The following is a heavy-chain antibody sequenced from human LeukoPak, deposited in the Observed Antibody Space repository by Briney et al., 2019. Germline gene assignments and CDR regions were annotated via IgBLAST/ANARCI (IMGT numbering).Heavy chain of an antibody. V-gene: IGHV3-23*01. D-gene: IGHD6-19*01. Sequence: GSLRLSCAASGFTFSSYAMSWVRQAPGKGLEWVSAISGSGGSTYYADSVKGRFTISRDNSKNTLYLQMNSLRAEDTAVYYCAKDREAVAGKGPNWFDPWGQGTLVTVSS. CDR3: AKDREAVAGKGPNWFDP. CDR1: GFTFSSYA. CDR2: ISGSGGST. J-gene: IGHJ5*02.